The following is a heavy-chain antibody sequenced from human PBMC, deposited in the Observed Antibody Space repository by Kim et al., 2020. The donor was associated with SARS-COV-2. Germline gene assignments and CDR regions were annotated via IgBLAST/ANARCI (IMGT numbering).Heavy chain of an antibody. CDR2: IYYSGST. CDR1: GGSISSYY. Sequence: SETLSLTCTVSGGSISSYYWSWIRQPPGKRLEWIGYIYYSGSTNYNPSLKSRVTISVDTSKNQFSLKLSSVTAADTAVYYCARGQYTDRPNYDILTGPIAYWGQGTLVTVSS. CDR3: ARGQYTDRPNYDILTGPIAY. V-gene: IGHV4-59*13. J-gene: IGHJ4*02. D-gene: IGHD3-9*01.